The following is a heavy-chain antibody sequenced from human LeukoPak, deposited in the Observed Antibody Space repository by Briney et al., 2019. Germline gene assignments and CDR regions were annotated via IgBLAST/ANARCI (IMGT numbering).Heavy chain of an antibody. D-gene: IGHD3-22*01. CDR2: FDPEDGET. Sequence: GASVKVSCKVSGYTLTELSMHWVRRAPGKGLEWMGGFDPEDGETIYAQKFQGRVTMTEDTSTDTAYVELSSLRSEDTAVYYCATKRTYYDSSGYPIQDAFDIWGQGTMVTVSS. J-gene: IGHJ3*02. CDR3: ATKRTYYDSSGYPIQDAFDI. CDR1: GYTLTELS. V-gene: IGHV1-24*01.